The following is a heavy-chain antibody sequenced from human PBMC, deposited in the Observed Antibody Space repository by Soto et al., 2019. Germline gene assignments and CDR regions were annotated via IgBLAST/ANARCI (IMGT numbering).Heavy chain of an antibody. Sequence: PGGSLRLSCAASGFTFSSYAMSWVRQAPGKGLEWVSAISGSGGSTYYADSVKGRFTISRDNSTSTAYMELSSLRSEDTAVYYCASHGGYSGYDLQRQEFFDYWGQGTLVTVSS. CDR1: GFTFSSYA. CDR3: ASHGGYSGYDLQRQEFFDY. D-gene: IGHD5-12*01. CDR2: ISGSGGST. V-gene: IGHV3-23*01. J-gene: IGHJ4*02.